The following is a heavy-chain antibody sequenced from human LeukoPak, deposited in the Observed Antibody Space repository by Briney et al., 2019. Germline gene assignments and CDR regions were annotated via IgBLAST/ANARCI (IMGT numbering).Heavy chain of an antibody. D-gene: IGHD1/OR15-1a*01. CDR2: ICVTSNTI. CDR1: GFTFSDFT. CDR3: ARLERNKNWYFDV. J-gene: IGHJ2*01. Sequence: GGSLRLSCAASGFTFSDFTMSWVRQAPGKGLEWLSYICVTSNTIYYADSVRGRFTISRDNADNSLFLQMKSLRVDDTAVYYCARLERNKNWYFDVWGRGTLITVFS. V-gene: IGHV3-48*01.